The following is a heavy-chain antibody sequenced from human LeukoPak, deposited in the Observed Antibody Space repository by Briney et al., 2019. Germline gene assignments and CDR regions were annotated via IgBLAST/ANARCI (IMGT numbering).Heavy chain of an antibody. V-gene: IGHV1-2*02. D-gene: IGHD6-19*01. CDR1: GYTFTGYF. Sequence: ASVKVSCKASGYTFTGYFMHWVRQAPGQGLEWMGWINPNSGGTNYAQKFQGRVTMTRDTSISTAYMELSRLRSDDTAVYYCARDSDDGYSSGWYEDYFNYWGQGTLVTVSS. CDR2: INPNSGGT. J-gene: IGHJ4*02. CDR3: ARDSDDGYSSGWYEDYFNY.